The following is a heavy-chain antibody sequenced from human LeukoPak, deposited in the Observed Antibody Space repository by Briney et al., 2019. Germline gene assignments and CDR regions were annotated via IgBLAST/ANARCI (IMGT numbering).Heavy chain of an antibody. CDR3: ATATEGYYGSGSYSEGDY. CDR1: GFTFGSYS. Sequence: GGSLRLSCAASGFTFGSYSMNWIRQAPGKGLEWVSSISSSSSYIYYADSVKGRFTISRDNAKNSLYLQMNSLRAEDTAVYYCATATEGYYGSGSYSEGDYWGQGTLVTVSS. J-gene: IGHJ4*02. CDR2: ISSSSSYI. V-gene: IGHV3-21*01. D-gene: IGHD3-10*01.